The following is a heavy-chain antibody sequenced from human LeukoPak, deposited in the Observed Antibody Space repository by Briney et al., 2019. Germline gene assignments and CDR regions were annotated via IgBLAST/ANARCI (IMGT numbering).Heavy chain of an antibody. Sequence: SETLSLTCTVSGGSISSYYWSWIRQPPGKGLAWIGYIYYSGSTNYNPSLKSRVTISVDTSKNQFSLKLSSVTAADTAVYYCAREDFGARYYFDYWGQGTLVTVSS. CDR1: GGSISSYY. J-gene: IGHJ4*02. D-gene: IGHD4/OR15-4a*01. CDR2: IYYSGST. V-gene: IGHV4-59*01. CDR3: AREDFGARYYFDY.